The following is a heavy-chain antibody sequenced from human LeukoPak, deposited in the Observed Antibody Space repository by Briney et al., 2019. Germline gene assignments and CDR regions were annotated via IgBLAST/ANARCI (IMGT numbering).Heavy chain of an antibody. CDR2: IYTSGST. Sequence: SETLSLTCTVSGGSISSYYWSWIRQPAGKGLEWIGRIYTSGSTNYNPPLKSRVTMSVDTYKNQFSLKLSSVTAADTAVYYCARQYYYAWFGPWGQGTLVTVSS. J-gene: IGHJ5*02. CDR1: GGSISSYY. D-gene: IGHD3-10*01. CDR3: ARQYYYAWFGP. V-gene: IGHV4-4*07.